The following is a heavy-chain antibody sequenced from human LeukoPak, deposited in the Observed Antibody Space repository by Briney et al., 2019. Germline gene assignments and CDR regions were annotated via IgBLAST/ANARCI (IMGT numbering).Heavy chain of an antibody. CDR1: GGSISSYY. V-gene: IGHV4-59*08. CDR3: ARGVPTYYYDSSGYFDY. J-gene: IGHJ4*02. D-gene: IGHD3-22*01. Sequence: PSETLSLTCTVSGGSISSYYWSWIRQPPGKGLEWIGYIYYSGSTNCNPSLKSRVTISVDTSKNQFSLKLSSVTAADTAVYYCARGVPTYYYDSSGYFDYWGQGTLVTVSS. CDR2: IYYSGST.